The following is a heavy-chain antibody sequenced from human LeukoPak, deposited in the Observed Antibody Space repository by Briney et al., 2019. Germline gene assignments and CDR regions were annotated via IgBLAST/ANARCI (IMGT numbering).Heavy chain of an antibody. D-gene: IGHD3-22*01. CDR1: GFTFSSYG. CDR3: AKVLTPYYYDSSGYDY. Sequence: GGSLRLSCAASGFTFSSYGMHWVRQAPGKGLGWVAFIRYDGSNKYYADSVKGRFTISRDNSKNTLYLQMNSLRAEDTAVYYCAKVLTPYYYDSSGYDYWGQGTLVTVSS. J-gene: IGHJ4*02. CDR2: IRYDGSNK. V-gene: IGHV3-30*02.